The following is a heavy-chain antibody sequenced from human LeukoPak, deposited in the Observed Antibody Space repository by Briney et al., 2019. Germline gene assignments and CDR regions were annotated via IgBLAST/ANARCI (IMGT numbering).Heavy chain of an antibody. J-gene: IGHJ6*03. V-gene: IGHV4-34*01. CDR2: INHSGST. D-gene: IGHD2-2*02. CDR3: ARGGKQIGRYCSSTSCYTGLSRAYYMDV. CDR1: GGSFSGYY. Sequence: SETLSLTCAVYGGSFSGYYWSWIRQPPGKGLEWIGEINHSGSTNYNPSLKSRVTISVDTSKNQFSLKLSSVTAADTAVDYCARGGKQIGRYCSSTSCYTGLSRAYYMDVWGKGTTVTVSS.